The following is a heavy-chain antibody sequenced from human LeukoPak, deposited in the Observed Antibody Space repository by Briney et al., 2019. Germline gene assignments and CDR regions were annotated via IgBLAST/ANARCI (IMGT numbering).Heavy chain of an antibody. CDR3: ARGGYPYYYYYYMDV. J-gene: IGHJ6*03. D-gene: IGHD5-12*01. Sequence: SVKVSCKASGGTFSSYAISWVRQAPGQGLEWMGRIIPIFGTANYAQKFQGRVTITTDESTSTAYMELSSLRSEDTAVYYCARGGYPYYYYYYMDVWGKGTTVTVSS. CDR2: IIPIFGTA. V-gene: IGHV1-69*05. CDR1: GGTFSSYA.